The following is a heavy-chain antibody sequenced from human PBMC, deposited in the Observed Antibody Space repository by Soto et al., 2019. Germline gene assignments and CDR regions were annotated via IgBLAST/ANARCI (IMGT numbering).Heavy chain of an antibody. CDR2: ISGSGGST. CDR3: AKEAVDGTIGEYYFDY. D-gene: IGHD6-19*01. J-gene: IGHJ4*02. V-gene: IGHV3-23*01. CDR1: GFTFSSYA. Sequence: GGSLRLSCAASGFTFSSYAMSWVRQAPGKGLEWVSAISGSGGSTYYADSVKGRFTISRDNSKNTLYLQVNSLRAEDTAVYYCAKEAVDGTIGEYYFDYSGQGTLVTVSS.